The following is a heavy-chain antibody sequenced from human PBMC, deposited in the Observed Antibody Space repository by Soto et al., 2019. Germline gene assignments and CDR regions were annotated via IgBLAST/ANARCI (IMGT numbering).Heavy chain of an antibody. CDR2: IFPIFGTA. J-gene: IGHJ5*02. D-gene: IGHD3-16*01. CDR1: GGTFSSYA. CDR3: ARRVMITPIDGNWFDP. Sequence: QVQLVQSGAEVKKPGSSVKVSCKASGGTFSSYAISWVRQAPGQGLEWMGGIFPIFGTANYAQKFQGRVTITADESTSTAYMELSSLRSEDTAVYYCARRVMITPIDGNWFDPWGQGTLVTVSS. V-gene: IGHV1-69*01.